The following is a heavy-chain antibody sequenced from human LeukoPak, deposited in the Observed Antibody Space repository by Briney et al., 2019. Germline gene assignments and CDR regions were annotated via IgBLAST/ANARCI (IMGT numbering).Heavy chain of an antibody. CDR1: GGSFSGYY. D-gene: IGHD3-9*01. J-gene: IGHJ4*02. Sequence: PSETLSLTCAVYGGSFSGYYWSWIRQPPGKGLEWIGEINHSGSTNYNPSLKSRVTISVDTSKNQFSLKLSSVTAADTAVYYCARDRGDDILTGYLDYWGQGTLVTVSS. V-gene: IGHV4-34*01. CDR2: INHSGST. CDR3: ARDRGDDILTGYLDY.